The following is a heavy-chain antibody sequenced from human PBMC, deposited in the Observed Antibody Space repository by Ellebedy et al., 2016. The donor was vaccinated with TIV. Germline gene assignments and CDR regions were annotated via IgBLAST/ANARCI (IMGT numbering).Heavy chain of an antibody. CDR3: AKVLVPEPTNWFDP. J-gene: IGHJ5*02. CDR2: ISGSGGST. CDR1: GFTFSSYA. D-gene: IGHD2-2*01. V-gene: IGHV3-23*01. Sequence: GESLKISCAASGFTFSSYAMSWVRQAPGKGLEWVSAISGSGGSTYYADSVKGRFTISRDNSKNTLYLQMNSLRAEDTAVYYCAKVLVPEPTNWFDPWGQGTLVTVSS.